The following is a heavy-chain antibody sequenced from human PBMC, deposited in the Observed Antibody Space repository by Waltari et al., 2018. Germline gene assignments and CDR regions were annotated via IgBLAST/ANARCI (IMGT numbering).Heavy chain of an antibody. CDR3: ARHGGSPGYPYPQYYYYGMDV. J-gene: IGHJ6*02. CDR1: GGSISSSSYY. D-gene: IGHD3-9*01. V-gene: IGHV4-39*01. Sequence: QLQLQESGPGLVKPSETLSLTCTVSGGSISSSSYYWGWIRQPPGKGLEWIGSIYYSGSTYYNPSLKSRVTISVDTSKNQFSLKLSSVTAADTAVYYCARHGGSPGYPYPQYYYYGMDVWDQGP. CDR2: IYYSGST.